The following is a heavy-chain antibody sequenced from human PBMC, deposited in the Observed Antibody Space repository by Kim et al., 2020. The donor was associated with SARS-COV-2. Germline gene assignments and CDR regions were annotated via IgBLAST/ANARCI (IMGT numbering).Heavy chain of an antibody. CDR3: ARGWLRSGFNS. V-gene: IGHV6-1*01. CDR1: GDSVSINSAA. Sequence: SQTLSLTCAISGDSVSINSAAWHWIRQSPSRGLEWLGRTFYSSRWYNDYAVSVKSRIIINPDTSKNQFSLQLNSVTPEDTAVYYCARGWLRSGFNSWGQGTLVTVSS. D-gene: IGHD5-12*01. CDR2: TFYSSRWYN. J-gene: IGHJ5*01.